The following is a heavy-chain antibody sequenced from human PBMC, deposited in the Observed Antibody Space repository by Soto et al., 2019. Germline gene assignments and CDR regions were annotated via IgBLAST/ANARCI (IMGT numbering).Heavy chain of an antibody. Sequence: QVQLQESGAGQVKPSETLCLTCTVSGASISNYYWSWIRQPPGKGLEWIGYIHYSGSTGCNPSLKSRVTISVDTSKNQFSLRLSSVTAADTAVYYCARLGDDFDYWGQGTLVTASS. J-gene: IGHJ4*02. CDR3: ARLGDDFDY. CDR2: IHYSGST. V-gene: IGHV4-59*08. CDR1: GASISNYY. D-gene: IGHD3-10*01.